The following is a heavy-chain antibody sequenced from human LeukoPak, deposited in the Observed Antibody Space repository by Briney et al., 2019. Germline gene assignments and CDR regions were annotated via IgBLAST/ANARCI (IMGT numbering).Heavy chain of an antibody. CDR2: ISYDGSNK. CDR3: AKAQYSSSSAATYFDY. V-gene: IGHV3-30*18. D-gene: IGHD6-6*01. CDR1: GFTFSSYG. Sequence: GGSLRLSCAASGFTFSSYGMHWVRQAPGKGLEWVAVISYDGSNKYYADSVKGRFTISRDNSKNTLYLQMNSLRAEDTAVYYCAKAQYSSSSAATYFDYWGQGTLVTVSS. J-gene: IGHJ4*02.